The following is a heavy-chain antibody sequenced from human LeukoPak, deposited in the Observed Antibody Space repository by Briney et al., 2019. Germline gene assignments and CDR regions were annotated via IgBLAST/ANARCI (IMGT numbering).Heavy chain of an antibody. Sequence: GRSLRLSCAASGFTFSSYGLHWVSQARGKGLEWVAVISYDGSNKYYADSVKGRFTISRDNSKNTLYLQMNSLRAEDTAVYYCAKDQMALFDYWGQGTLITVSS. CDR1: GFTFSSYG. V-gene: IGHV3-30*18. J-gene: IGHJ4*02. CDR2: ISYDGSNK. D-gene: IGHD5-24*01. CDR3: AKDQMALFDY.